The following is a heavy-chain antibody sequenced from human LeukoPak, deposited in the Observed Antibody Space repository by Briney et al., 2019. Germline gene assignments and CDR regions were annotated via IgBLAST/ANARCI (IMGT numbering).Heavy chain of an antibody. V-gene: IGHV4-59*01. J-gene: IGHJ4*02. CDR2: VYYSGST. CDR1: GGSISSYY. D-gene: IGHD3-22*01. Sequence: SETLSLTCTVSGGSISSYYWSWIRQPPGKGLEWIGYVYYSGSTNYNPSLKSRVTISVDTSKNQFSLKLSSVTAADTAVYYCARASYSYDISGWVPFDYWGQGTLVTVSS. CDR3: ARASYSYDISGWVPFDY.